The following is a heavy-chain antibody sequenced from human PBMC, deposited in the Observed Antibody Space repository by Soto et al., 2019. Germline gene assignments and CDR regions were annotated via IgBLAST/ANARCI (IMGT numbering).Heavy chain of an antibody. D-gene: IGHD6-19*01. CDR3: ARVEAGYSSGYYY. V-gene: IGHV3-48*02. J-gene: IGHJ4*02. Sequence: EVQLVESGGGLVQPGGSLRLSCAASGFTFSSYSMNWVRQAPGKGLEWVSYISRNSGTIYYADSVKGRFTISRDNAQNSLYLQMNSLRDEDTAVYYCARVEAGYSSGYYYWGQGTLVTVSS. CDR2: ISRNSGTI. CDR1: GFTFSSYS.